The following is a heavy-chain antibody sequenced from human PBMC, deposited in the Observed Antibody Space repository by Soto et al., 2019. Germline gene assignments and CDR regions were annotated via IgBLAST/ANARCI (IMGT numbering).Heavy chain of an antibody. V-gene: IGHV4-39*01. Sequence: SETLSLTCTVSGGSISSSSYYWGWIRQPPGKGLEWIGSIYYSGSTYYNPSLKSRVTISVDTSKNQFSLKLSSVTAADTAVYYCAGEDSSSDAFDIWGQGTMVT. CDR3: AGEDSSSDAFDI. D-gene: IGHD6-6*01. CDR1: GGSISSSSYY. J-gene: IGHJ3*02. CDR2: IYYSGST.